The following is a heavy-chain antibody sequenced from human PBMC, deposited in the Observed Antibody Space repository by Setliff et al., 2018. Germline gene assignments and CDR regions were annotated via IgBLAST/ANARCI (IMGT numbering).Heavy chain of an antibody. V-gene: IGHV4-61*09. D-gene: IGHD6-19*01. CDR2: IYTSWST. Sequence: SETLSLTCTVSGGSMNSGSYYWSFIRQPAGKGLEWIGQIYTSWSTNYNPSLKSRVTMSVDTSKNMVYLQMNSLRVDDTAVYYCVRDPPNSGWAFDYWGQGTLVTVSS. CDR3: VRDPPNSGWAFDY. J-gene: IGHJ4*02. CDR1: GGSMNSGSYY.